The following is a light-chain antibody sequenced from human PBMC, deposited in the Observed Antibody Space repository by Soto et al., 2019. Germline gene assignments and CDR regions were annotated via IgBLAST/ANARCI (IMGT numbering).Light chain of an antibody. Sequence: EVVMTQSPATLSVFPGERVTLSCRASHSVSTSLAWYQQKLGQAPRLLIYSASTRATGIPARFSGSGSGTEFTLTINSLESEDFAVYYCQQYIHGYTFGQGTKLEIK. CDR3: QQYIHGYT. V-gene: IGKV3-15*01. J-gene: IGKJ2*01. CDR2: SAS. CDR1: HSVSTS.